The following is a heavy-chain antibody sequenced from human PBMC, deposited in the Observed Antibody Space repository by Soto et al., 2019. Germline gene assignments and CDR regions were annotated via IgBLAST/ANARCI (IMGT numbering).Heavy chain of an antibody. CDR3: ARGLILWFVEFSRRGGYYYCMDV. CDR1: GGSFSGYQ. Sequence: QVQLQQWGAGLLKPSETLSLTCAVYGGSFSGYQWTWIRQTPGKRLEWIGEINDSGNINYNPSLKSRVTILVDTPKKQISLKLSSVTAADTAVYYCARGLILWFVEFSRRGGYYYCMDVWGKGTTVTVSS. V-gene: IGHV4-34*01. CDR2: INDSGNI. D-gene: IGHD3-10*01. J-gene: IGHJ6*03.